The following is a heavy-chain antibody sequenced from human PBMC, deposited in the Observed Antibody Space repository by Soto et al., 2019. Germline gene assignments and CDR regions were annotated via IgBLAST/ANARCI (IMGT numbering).Heavy chain of an antibody. CDR2: ISPNSGNT. CDR1: GYTFTGYY. D-gene: IGHD2-15*01. V-gene: IGHV1-2*04. Sequence: ASVKVSCKASGYTFTGYYMHWVRQAPGQGLEWMGWISPNSGNTNYAQKFQDCVTMTRDTSISTAYMELSRLRSDDTAVYYCARITPPRYCSGGSCYYGAFDIWGQGTMVTVSS. CDR3: ARITPPRYCSGGSCYYGAFDI. J-gene: IGHJ3*02.